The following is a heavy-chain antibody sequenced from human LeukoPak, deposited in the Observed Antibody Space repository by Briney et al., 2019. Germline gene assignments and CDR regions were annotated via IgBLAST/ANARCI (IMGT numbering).Heavy chain of an antibody. CDR3: ARHLLDGDYQLINFDF. V-gene: IGHV4-59*01. Sequence: SETLSLTCTVSGGSINNYYWSWIRQPPGKGLEWIGYIYYRGSTNYNPSLKSRVTFSVDTSKNQFSLKLNSVTAADTAVYYCARHLLDGDYQLINFDFWGQGTLVTVSS. D-gene: IGHD4-17*01. J-gene: IGHJ4*02. CDR2: IYYRGST. CDR1: GGSINNYY.